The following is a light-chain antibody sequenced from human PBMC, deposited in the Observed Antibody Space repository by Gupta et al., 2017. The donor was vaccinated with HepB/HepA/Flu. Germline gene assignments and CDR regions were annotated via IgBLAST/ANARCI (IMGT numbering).Light chain of an antibody. V-gene: IGLV1-40*01. Sequence: QSALTQPPSVSGAPGQRVTFFCTGSSSNIGAGYDVHWYQQFPGTAPNLLIYSSNNRPSGVPDRVSGSKSGTSASLAITGLPAEEEADYYCQSYDFRLNGEWVFGGGTKLTVL. CDR1: SSNIGAGYD. CDR3: QSYDFRLNGEWV. CDR2: SSN. J-gene: IGLJ3*02.